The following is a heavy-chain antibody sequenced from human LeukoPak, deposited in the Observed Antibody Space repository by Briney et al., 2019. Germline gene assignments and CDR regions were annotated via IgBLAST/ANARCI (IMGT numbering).Heavy chain of an antibody. CDR1: GGSFSGYY. D-gene: IGHD3-3*01. J-gene: IGHJ1*01. V-gene: IGHV4-34*01. Sequence: SETLSLTCAVYGGSFSGYYWSWIRQPPGKGLEWIGEINRSGSTNYNPSLKSRVTISVDTSKNQFSLKLSSVTAADTAVYYCARHGPIFGVVEARAEYFQHWGQGTLVTVSS. CDR3: ARHGPIFGVVEARAEYFQH. CDR2: INRSGST.